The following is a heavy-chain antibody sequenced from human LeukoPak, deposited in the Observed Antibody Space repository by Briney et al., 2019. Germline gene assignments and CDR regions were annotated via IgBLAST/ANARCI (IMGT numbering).Heavy chain of an antibody. D-gene: IGHD2-15*01. V-gene: IGHV3-23*01. CDR3: AKDGVPGVVVVVAATPYYFDY. CDR2: ISGSGGST. CDR1: GFTFTNAW. Sequence: PGGSLRLSCAASGFTFTNAWMSWVRQAPGKGLEWVSAISGSGGSTYYADSVKGRFTISRDNSKNTLYLQMNSLRAEDTAVYYCAKDGVPGVVVVVAATPYYFDYWGQGTLVTVSA. J-gene: IGHJ4*02.